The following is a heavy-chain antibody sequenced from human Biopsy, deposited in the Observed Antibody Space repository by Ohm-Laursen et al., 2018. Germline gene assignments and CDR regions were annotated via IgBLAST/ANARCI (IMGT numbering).Heavy chain of an antibody. V-gene: IGHV3-7*01. Sequence: SLRLSCAASGFTFRNYWMTWVRQAPGKGLEWVANIKQDGSEKYSVDSVRGRFTISRDNAKNSLYLQMNSLRAEDTAVYYCVRGSEFEGSNWPFDYWGQGTLVTVSS. CDR1: GFTFRNYW. D-gene: IGHD6-13*01. CDR3: VRGSEFEGSNWPFDY. J-gene: IGHJ4*02. CDR2: IKQDGSEK.